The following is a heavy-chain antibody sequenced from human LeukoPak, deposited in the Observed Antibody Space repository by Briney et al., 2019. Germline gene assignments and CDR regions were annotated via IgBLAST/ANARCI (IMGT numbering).Heavy chain of an antibody. J-gene: IGHJ4*02. D-gene: IGHD4-17*01. CDR3: ASRGTLTTATRKPLRGFAS. CDR2: VSESGIT. CDR1: GGSFSDYY. Sequence: SETLSLTCGVYGGSFSDYYWTWIRQPPGKGLEWIGEVSESGITKYNPSLKGRVTISVDSSKNQFSLKLSSVTAADTAEYYCASRGTLTTATRKPLRGFASWGQEPRVTVSS. V-gene: IGHV4-34*01.